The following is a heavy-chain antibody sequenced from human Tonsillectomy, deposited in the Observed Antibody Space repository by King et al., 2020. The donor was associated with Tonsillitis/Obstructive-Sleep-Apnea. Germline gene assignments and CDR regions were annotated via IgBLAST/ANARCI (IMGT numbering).Heavy chain of an antibody. V-gene: IGHV4-39*01. D-gene: IGHD3-22*01. CDR1: GGSISSSSYY. CDR2: MYYSGRT. CDR3: ARLHHYYDSSGYYQFDS. J-gene: IGHJ4*02. Sequence: QLQESGPGLVKPSETLSLTCTVSGGSISSSSYYWGWIRQPPGKGLEWIGRMYYSGRTYYNPSLKSRVTISADTSKKQLSLKLSSVTAADTAVYYCARLHHYYDSSGYYQFDSWGQGKLVTVSS.